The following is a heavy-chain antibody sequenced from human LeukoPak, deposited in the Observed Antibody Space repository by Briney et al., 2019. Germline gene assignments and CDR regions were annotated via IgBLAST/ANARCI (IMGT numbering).Heavy chain of an antibody. CDR1: GFTFSNAW. CDR3: TTERGSASWYEYYFDN. J-gene: IGHJ4*02. Sequence: GGSLRLSCAASGFTFSNAWMSWVRQAPGKGLEWVGRSKSKIDGGATDYAEPVKGRFTISRDDSRATLYLQMSSLKAEDTAVYYCTTERGSASWYEYYFDNWAREPWSPSPQ. V-gene: IGHV3-15*01. D-gene: IGHD6-13*01. CDR2: SKSKIDGGAT.